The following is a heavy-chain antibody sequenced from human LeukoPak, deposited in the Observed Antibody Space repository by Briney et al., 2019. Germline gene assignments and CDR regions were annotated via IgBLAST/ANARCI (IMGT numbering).Heavy chain of an antibody. Sequence: ASVKVSCKASGYTFSGYHIHWVRQAPGQGLEWMGWISAYNGNTNYAQKLQGRVTMTTDTSTSTAYMELRSLRSDDTAVYYCARDRPGVNFDYWGQGTLVTVSS. CDR1: GYTFSGYH. CDR2: ISAYNGNT. J-gene: IGHJ4*02. V-gene: IGHV1-18*04. CDR3: ARDRPGVNFDY. D-gene: IGHD3-10*01.